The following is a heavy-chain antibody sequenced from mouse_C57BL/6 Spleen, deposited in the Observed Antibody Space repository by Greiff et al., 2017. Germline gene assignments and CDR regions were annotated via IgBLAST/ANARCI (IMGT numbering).Heavy chain of an antibody. CDR1: GYTFTSHW. J-gene: IGHJ2*01. D-gene: IGHD4-1*01. CDR2: IYPSDSET. Sequence: VQLQQPGAELVRPGSSVKLSCKASGYTFTSHWMDWVKQRPGQGLEWIGNIYPSDSETHYNQKFKDKATLTVDKSSSTAYMQLSSLTSEDSAVYYCALTGTDYFDYWGQGTTLTVSS. V-gene: IGHV1-61*01. CDR3: ALTGTDYFDY.